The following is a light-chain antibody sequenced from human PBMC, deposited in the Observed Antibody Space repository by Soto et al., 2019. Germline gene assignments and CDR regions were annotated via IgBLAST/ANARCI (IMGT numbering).Light chain of an antibody. CDR3: AAWDDNLNGLV. V-gene: IGLV1-44*01. J-gene: IGLJ1*01. Sequence: QSILTQPPSASGAPGQTVTVSCSGSTSNVGGNTVHWYRHVPGAAPKLLIYANNQRPSGVPDRFSGSKSGTSASLAISGLQSEDEAEYSCAAWDDNLNGLVFGSGTKLTVL. CDR1: TSNVGGNT. CDR2: ANN.